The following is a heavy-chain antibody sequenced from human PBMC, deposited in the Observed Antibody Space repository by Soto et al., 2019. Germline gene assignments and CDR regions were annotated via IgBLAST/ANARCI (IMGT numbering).Heavy chain of an antibody. Sequence: RLSCEASGFSFSSYEMTWVRQAPGKGLEWVSYISGADGTIYYADSVKGRFLISRDNAKNSLYLQMNSLRAEDTAVYYCARVVSEQLLPGFSFFDSWGQGTLVTVSS. D-gene: IGHD2-15*01. CDR3: ARVVSEQLLPGFSFFDS. CDR2: ISGADGTI. V-gene: IGHV3-48*03. CDR1: GFSFSSYE. J-gene: IGHJ4*02.